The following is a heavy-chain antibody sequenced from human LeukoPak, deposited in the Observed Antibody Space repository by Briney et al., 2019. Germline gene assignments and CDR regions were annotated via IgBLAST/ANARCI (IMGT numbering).Heavy chain of an antibody. D-gene: IGHD2-15*01. CDR3: ARGPCSGGSCYSPLYATSGYFDY. J-gene: IGHJ4*02. CDR2: IYYSGST. Sequence: SETLSLTCAVYGGSFSGYYWSWIRQPPGKGLEWIGSIYYSGSTYYNPSLKSRVTISVDTSKNQFSLKLSSVTAADTAVYYCARGPCSGGSCYSPLYATSGYFDYWGQGTLVTVSS. V-gene: IGHV4-34*01. CDR1: GGSFSGYY.